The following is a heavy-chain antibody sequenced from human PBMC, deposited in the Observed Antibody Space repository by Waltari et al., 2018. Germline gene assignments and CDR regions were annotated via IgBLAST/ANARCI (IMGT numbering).Heavy chain of an antibody. CDR1: GGSISSGGYY. D-gene: IGHD3-3*01. J-gene: IGHJ4*02. CDR2: IYYSGST. V-gene: IGHV4-31*03. CDR3: ARAPRDFWSGYYTGLPFDY. Sequence: QVQLQESGPGLVKPSQTLSLTCTVSGGSISSGGYYWSWIRQHPGKGLEWIGYIYYSGSTYYNPSLKSRVTISVDTSKNQFSLKLSSVTAADTAVYYCARAPRDFWSGYYTGLPFDYWGQGTLVTVSS.